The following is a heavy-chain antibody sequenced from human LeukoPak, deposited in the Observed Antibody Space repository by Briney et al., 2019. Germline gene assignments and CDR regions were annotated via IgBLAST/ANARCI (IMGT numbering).Heavy chain of an antibody. CDR3: ARDLDDGYSSSHWFDP. Sequence: SVKVSCKASGGTFSSYAISWVRQAPGQGLEWMGGIIPIFGTANYAQKFQGRVTITTDESTSTAYIELSSLRSEDTAVYYCARDLDDGYSSSHWFDPWGQGTLVTVSS. CDR1: GGTFSSYA. CDR2: IIPIFGTA. V-gene: IGHV1-69*05. J-gene: IGHJ5*02. D-gene: IGHD6-6*01.